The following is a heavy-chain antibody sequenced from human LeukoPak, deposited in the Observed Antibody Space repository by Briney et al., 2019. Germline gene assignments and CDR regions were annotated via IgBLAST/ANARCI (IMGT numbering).Heavy chain of an antibody. CDR1: GFSFSSYW. D-gene: IGHD4-17*01. J-gene: IGHJ4*02. Sequence: GGSLRLSCAASGFSFSSYWMSWVRQAPGKGLEWVSAISGSGSDTYYADSVEGRFTVSRDNSKNTLYLQMNSLRAEDTALYYCAKDRYGDYSFESWGQGTLVTVSS. V-gene: IGHV3-23*01. CDR3: AKDRYGDYSFES. CDR2: ISGSGSDT.